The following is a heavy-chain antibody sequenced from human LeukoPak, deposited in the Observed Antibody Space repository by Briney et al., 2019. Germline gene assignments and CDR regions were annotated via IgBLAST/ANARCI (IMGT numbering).Heavy chain of an antibody. CDR2: IYYSGST. CDR1: GGSISNGDYY. V-gene: IGHV4-30-4*08. CDR3: VRDSADTAMALYYYYMDV. J-gene: IGHJ6*03. Sequence: SSETLSLTCTVSGGSISNGDYYWSWIRQPPGKGLEWIGYIYYSGSTYYNPSLKSRVTISVDTSKNQFSLKLSSVTAADTAVYYCVRDSADTAMALYYYYMDVWGKGTTVTVSS. D-gene: IGHD5-18*01.